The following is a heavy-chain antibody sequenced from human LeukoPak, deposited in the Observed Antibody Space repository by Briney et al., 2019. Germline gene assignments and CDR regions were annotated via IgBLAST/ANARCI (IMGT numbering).Heavy chain of an antibody. CDR3: ARSRFSHTDY. CDR1: GFIVSDNY. Sequence: PGGSLRLSCAASGFIVSDNYLSWVRQAPGKGLEWVSVLYSGGTTYYADSVKGRFTISRDNSKNSLYLQMNSLRAEDTAVYYCARSRFSHTDYWGQGTLVTVSS. CDR2: LYSGGTT. D-gene: IGHD3-3*01. J-gene: IGHJ4*02. V-gene: IGHV3-66*01.